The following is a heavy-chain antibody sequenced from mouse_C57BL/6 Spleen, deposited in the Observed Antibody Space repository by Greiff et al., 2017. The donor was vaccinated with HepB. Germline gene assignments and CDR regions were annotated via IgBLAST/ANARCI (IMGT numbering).Heavy chain of an antibody. J-gene: IGHJ2*01. CDR2: IDPETGGT. V-gene: IGHV1-15*01. Sequence: VKLMESGAELVRPGASVTLSCKASGYTFTDYEMHWVKQTPVHGLEWIGAIDPETGGTAYNQKFKGKAILTADKSSSTAYMELRSLTSEDSAVYYCTAQATDYWGQGTTLTVSS. CDR1: GYTFTDYE. CDR3: TAQATDY. D-gene: IGHD3-2*02.